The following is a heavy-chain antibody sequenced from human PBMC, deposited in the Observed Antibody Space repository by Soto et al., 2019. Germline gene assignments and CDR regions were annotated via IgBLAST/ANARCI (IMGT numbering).Heavy chain of an antibody. Sequence: PSETLSLTCGVSGDSISSYYWSWVRQTPGKGLEWIGFIYYNGTTNYNPSLKSRVTISIDTAKTHFSLRLTSVNAADTGVYYCARAWNYCGDTFLIQDVWGQGTVVTVSS. V-gene: IGHV4-59*01. CDR2: IYYNGTT. J-gene: IGHJ4*02. CDR3: ARAWNYCGDTFLIQDV. CDR1: GDSISSYY. D-gene: IGHD2-21*01.